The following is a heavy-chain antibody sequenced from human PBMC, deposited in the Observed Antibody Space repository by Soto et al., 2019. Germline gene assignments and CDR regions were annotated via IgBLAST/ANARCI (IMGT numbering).Heavy chain of an antibody. CDR3: ARDQGAYGGNPLYYGMDV. CDR2: FIHISGTT. J-gene: IGHJ6*02. D-gene: IGHD2-15*01. Sequence: QVQLVQSGAEVKKPGSSVKVSCKASGGTFSIYAFSWVRQAPGQGLEWMGGFIHISGTTNYAQKFQGRVTITADESTSTAYMELSSLRSEDTAVYYCARDQGAYGGNPLYYGMDVWGQGTTVTVSS. CDR1: GGTFSIYA. V-gene: IGHV1-69*01.